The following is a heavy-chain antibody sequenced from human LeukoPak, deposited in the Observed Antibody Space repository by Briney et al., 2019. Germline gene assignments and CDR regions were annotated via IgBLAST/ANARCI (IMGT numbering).Heavy chain of an antibody. D-gene: IGHD6-13*01. CDR3: SRGSSSWYNAAFDI. J-gene: IGHJ3*02. CDR2: IFSSGST. CDR1: GHSISSHY. V-gene: IGHV4-59*11. Sequence: NTSETLSLTCTLSGHSISSHYWSWTRHPPGKGLEWIGHIFSSGSTNYNPSLKSRVTMSVDTSKNQFSLKLTSVTAADTAVYYCSRGSSSWYNAAFDIWGQGTKVTVSS.